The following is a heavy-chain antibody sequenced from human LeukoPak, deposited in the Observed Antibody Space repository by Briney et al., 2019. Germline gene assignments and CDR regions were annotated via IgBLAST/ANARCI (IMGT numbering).Heavy chain of an antibody. V-gene: IGHV3-23*01. CDR3: ARGFQEYSSGWLDAFDI. CDR2: TSSSDAGT. CDR1: GFTLSTYA. D-gene: IGHD6-19*01. Sequence: PGGSLRLSCAASGFTLSTYAMSWVRQTPGKGLEWVAATSSSDAGTYHADSVRGRFTISRDNSKNTLYLQMNSLRAEDTAVYYCARGFQEYSSGWLDAFDIWGQGTMVTVSS. J-gene: IGHJ3*02.